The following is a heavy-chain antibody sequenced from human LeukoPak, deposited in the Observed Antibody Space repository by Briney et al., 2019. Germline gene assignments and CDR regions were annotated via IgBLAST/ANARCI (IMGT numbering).Heavy chain of an antibody. D-gene: IGHD6-13*01. Sequence: GASVKVSCKTSGYTFTSYGVNWVRQAPGQGLEWMGWISTYNGNTNYAQNFQGRVTMTTDTSTSTAYMELRSLGSDDTAVYYCARDLTIAAAATYGYWGQGTLVTVSS. V-gene: IGHV1-18*01. CDR1: GYTFTSYG. CDR3: ARDLTIAAAATYGY. J-gene: IGHJ4*02. CDR2: ISTYNGNT.